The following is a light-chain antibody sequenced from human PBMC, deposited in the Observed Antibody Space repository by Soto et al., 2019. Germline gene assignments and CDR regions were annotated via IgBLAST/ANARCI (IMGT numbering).Light chain of an antibody. CDR3: QQYNNWPFIT. Sequence: DIVLTQSPAPLSLSPGNRVTLSCRASQSVSSNLAWYQQKPGQAPRLLIYGASTRATGIPARFSGSGSGTEFTLTISSLQSEDFAVYYCQQYNNWPFITFGQGTRLEIK. CDR1: QSVSSN. CDR2: GAS. J-gene: IGKJ5*01. V-gene: IGKV3-15*01.